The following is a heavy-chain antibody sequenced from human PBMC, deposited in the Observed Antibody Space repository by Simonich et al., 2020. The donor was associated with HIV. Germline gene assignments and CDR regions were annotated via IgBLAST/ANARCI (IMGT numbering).Heavy chain of an antibody. CDR2: MNPNSGNT. D-gene: IGHD6-13*01. CDR1: GYTFTSYD. Sequence: QVQLVQSGAEVKKPGASVKVSCKASGYTFTSYDITWGGKATGQGLEWMGWMNPNSGNTGYAKKFQGRVTMTRNTSISTAYMELGSLRSEDTAVYYCARGWYHFDYWGQGTLVTVSS. V-gene: IGHV1-8*01. CDR3: ARGWYHFDY. J-gene: IGHJ4*02.